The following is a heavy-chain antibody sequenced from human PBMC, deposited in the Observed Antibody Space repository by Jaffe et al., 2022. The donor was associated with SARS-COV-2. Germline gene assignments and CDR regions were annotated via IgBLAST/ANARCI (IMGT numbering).Heavy chain of an antibody. CDR1: GGSISSSSYY. CDR2: IYYSGST. J-gene: IGHJ4*02. Sequence: QLQLQESGPGLVKPSETLSLTCTVSGGSISSSSYYWGWIRQPPGKGLEWIGSIYYSGSTYYNPSLKSRVTISVDTSKNQFSLKLSSVTAADTAVYYCASTKGQLWEHHFDYWGQGTLVTVSS. CDR3: ASTKGQLWEHHFDY. V-gene: IGHV4-39*01. D-gene: IGHD5-18*01.